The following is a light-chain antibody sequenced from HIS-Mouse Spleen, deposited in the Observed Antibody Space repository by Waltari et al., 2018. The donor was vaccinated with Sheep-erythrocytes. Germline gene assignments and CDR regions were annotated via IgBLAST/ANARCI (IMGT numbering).Light chain of an antibody. Sequence: SSELTQPPSVSVSPGQTASITCSGEKLGDKYACWYQQKPGQSPVLVIYQDTQRPSGIPERFSGSNSGNTATLTISGTQAMDEADYYCQAWDSSIVVFGGGTKLTVL. CDR1: KLGDKY. V-gene: IGLV3-1*01. CDR2: QDT. CDR3: QAWDSSIVV. J-gene: IGLJ2*01.